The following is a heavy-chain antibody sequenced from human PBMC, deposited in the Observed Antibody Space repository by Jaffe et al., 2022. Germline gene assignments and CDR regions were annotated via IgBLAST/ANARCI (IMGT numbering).Heavy chain of an antibody. CDR2: IRSKAFGGTA. J-gene: IGHJ4*02. D-gene: IGHD3-10*01. V-gene: IGHV3-49*04. CDR1: GFTFGDYI. Sequence: EVQLVESGGGLVQPGRSLRLSCTASGFTFGDYIVTWVRQAPGKGLEWVGFIRSKAFGGTADYAASVKGRFTISRDDSNSIAYLQMNSLQTEDTAVYYCSREDYSASGTYAYWGQGTLVTVSS. CDR3: SREDYSASGTYAY.